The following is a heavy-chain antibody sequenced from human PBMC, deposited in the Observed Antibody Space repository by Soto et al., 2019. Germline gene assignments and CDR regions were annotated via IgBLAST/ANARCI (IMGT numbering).Heavy chain of an antibody. CDR1: GGSFSGYY. D-gene: IGHD1-1*01. Sequence: QVQLQQWGAGLLKPSETLSLTCAVYGGSFSGYYWSWIRQPPGKGLEWIGEINHSGSTNYNPSLNSRGHISLDTAKNQFSLKLSSVTAADTAVYYCARRPHNWDDCAFDIWGQGTMVTVSS. CDR3: ARRPHNWDDCAFDI. CDR2: INHSGST. J-gene: IGHJ3*02. V-gene: IGHV4-34*01.